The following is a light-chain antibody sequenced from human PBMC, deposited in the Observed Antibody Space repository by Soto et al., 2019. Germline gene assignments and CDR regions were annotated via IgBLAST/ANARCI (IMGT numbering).Light chain of an antibody. J-gene: IGKJ2*01. V-gene: IGKV3-20*01. CDR2: DLS. Sequence: EIVLTQSPGTLSLSPGDRATLSCRASQSVSGSHLAWYQQKHGQAPRLLMFDLSNRATSIPDRFTGSGSETDFTLTISRLAPEDFAVYLSPQYGSSTETFGHVPKLEHK. CDR1: QSVSGSH. CDR3: PQYGSSTET.